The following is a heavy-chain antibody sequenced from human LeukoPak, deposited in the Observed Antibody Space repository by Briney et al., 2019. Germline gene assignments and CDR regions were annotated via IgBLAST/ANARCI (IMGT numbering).Heavy chain of an antibody. CDR1: GFTVSSTY. V-gene: IGHV3-66*01. J-gene: IGHJ4*02. D-gene: IGHD6-6*01. CDR2: IYTGGNT. Sequence: PGGSLRLSCAASGFTVSSTYMSWVRQAPGKGLEWVSLIYTGGNTYYAGSVKGRFTLSRDNSKNTVYLQMNSLRVEDTAMYYCATISDLVFYFDSRGTGNLGTVSS. CDR3: ATISDLVFYFDS.